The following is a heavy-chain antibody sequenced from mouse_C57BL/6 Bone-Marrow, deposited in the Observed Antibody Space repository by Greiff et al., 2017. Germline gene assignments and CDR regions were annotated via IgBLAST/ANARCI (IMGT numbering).Heavy chain of an antibody. Sequence: VQLKQSGAELVRPGASVKLSCTASGFNIKDDYMHWVKQRPEQGLEWIGWIDPENGDTEYASKFQGKATITADTSSNTAYLQLSSLTSEDTAVYYCTREGPYGNYAWFAYWGQGTLVTVSA. J-gene: IGHJ3*01. CDR1: GFNIKDDY. CDR3: TREGPYGNYAWFAY. V-gene: IGHV14-4*01. CDR2: IDPENGDT. D-gene: IGHD2-1*01.